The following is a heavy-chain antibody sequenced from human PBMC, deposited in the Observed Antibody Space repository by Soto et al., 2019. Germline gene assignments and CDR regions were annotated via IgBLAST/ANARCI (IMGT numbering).Heavy chain of an antibody. CDR3: ARAGAVNWFDP. CDR1: GGSISSGGYY. Sequence: QVQLQESGPGLVKPSQTLSLTCTVSGGSISSGGYYLSWIRQHPGKGLEWIGYIYYSGRTYHNPSLKSRITISVDTSKNQFSLKLSSVTAADTAVYYCARAGAVNWFDPWGQGTLVTVSS. J-gene: IGHJ5*02. V-gene: IGHV4-31*03. CDR2: IYYSGRT.